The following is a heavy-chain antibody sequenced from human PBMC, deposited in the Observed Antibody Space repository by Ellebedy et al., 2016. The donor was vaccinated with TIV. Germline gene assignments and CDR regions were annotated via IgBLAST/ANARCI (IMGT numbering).Heavy chain of an antibody. CDR2: VSGHATIQ. V-gene: IGHV3-30-3*01. Sequence: GESLKISCVASGFTSTSYEMHWVRQAPGKGLEWVAVVSGHATIQLYADALKGRFTISKDTSKDTVYLQMNSLRVEDTALYYCARDAAPGAPDFFDHWGRGTLVTVSS. J-gene: IGHJ4*02. CDR1: GFTSTSYE. D-gene: IGHD3-10*01. CDR3: ARDAAPGAPDFFDH.